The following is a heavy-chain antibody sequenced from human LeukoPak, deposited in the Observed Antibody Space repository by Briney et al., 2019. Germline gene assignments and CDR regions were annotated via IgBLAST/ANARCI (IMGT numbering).Heavy chain of an antibody. V-gene: IGHV3-74*01. CDR3: ATTFDWPPYYFDY. CDR2: INSDGSST. Sequence: PGGYLRLSCAASGFTFSSYWMHWVRQAPGKGLVWVSRINSDGSSTSYADSVKGRFTISRDNAKNTLYLQMNSLRAEDTAVYYCATTFDWPPYYFDYWGQGTLVTVSS. J-gene: IGHJ4*02. D-gene: IGHD3-9*01. CDR1: GFTFSSYW.